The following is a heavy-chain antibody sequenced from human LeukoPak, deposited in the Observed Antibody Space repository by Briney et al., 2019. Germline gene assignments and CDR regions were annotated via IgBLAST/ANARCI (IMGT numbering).Heavy chain of an antibody. Sequence: GESLMISCKGSGYSFTTYWIGWVRQMPGKGLEWMGIIYPGDSGTRYSPSFQGQVTISADKSIGTAYLQWSSLKASDSAMYYCASVVVISPESAFDIWGQGTMVTVSS. CDR2: IYPGDSGT. V-gene: IGHV5-51*01. D-gene: IGHD3-22*01. CDR3: ASVVVISPESAFDI. J-gene: IGHJ3*02. CDR1: GYSFTTYW.